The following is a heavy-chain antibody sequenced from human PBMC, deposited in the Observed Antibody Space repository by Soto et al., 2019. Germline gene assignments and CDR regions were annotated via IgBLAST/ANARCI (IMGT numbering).Heavy chain of an antibody. V-gene: IGHV4-34*01. CDR2: INHSGST. D-gene: IGHD3-10*01. CDR1: GGSFRCYY. J-gene: IGHJ6*02. CDR3: ARRAYDGSGSDYKRGSSYNGRHV. Sequence: PSETLSLTCAVYGGSFRCYYWSWIRQPPGKGLEWIGEINHSGSTNYNPSLKSRVTISVDTSKNQFSLKLSSVTAADTAVYYCARRAYDGSGSDYKRGSSYNGRHVCGQENRFT.